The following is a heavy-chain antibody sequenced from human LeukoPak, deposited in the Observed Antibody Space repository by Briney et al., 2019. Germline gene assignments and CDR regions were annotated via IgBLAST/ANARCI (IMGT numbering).Heavy chain of an antibody. D-gene: IGHD4-17*01. V-gene: IGHV3-11*01. CDR2: ISVSGTTM. CDR1: GFTFTDYY. CDR3: ARVGRLQYGDYVAFDY. Sequence: GGSLRLSCATSGFTFTDYYMSWIRQAPGKGLEWVSYISVSGTTMYYADSVKGRFTLSRDNAKNLLYLQMNSLRAEDTAVYYCARVGRLQYGDYVAFDYWGQGALVTVSS. J-gene: IGHJ4*02.